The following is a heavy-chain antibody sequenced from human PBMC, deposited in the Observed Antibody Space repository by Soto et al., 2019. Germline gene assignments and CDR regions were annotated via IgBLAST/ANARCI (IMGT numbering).Heavy chain of an antibody. V-gene: IGHV1-8*01. Sequence: ASVKFSCKASGYTFTSYDINWVRQATGQGLEWMGWMNPNSGNTGYAQKFQGRVTMTRNTSISTAYMELSSLRSEDTAVYYCARTRGGYRYYFDYWSQGTLVTVSS. CDR3: ARTRGGYRYYFDY. CDR2: MNPNSGNT. D-gene: IGHD3-16*01. J-gene: IGHJ4*02. CDR1: GYTFTSYD.